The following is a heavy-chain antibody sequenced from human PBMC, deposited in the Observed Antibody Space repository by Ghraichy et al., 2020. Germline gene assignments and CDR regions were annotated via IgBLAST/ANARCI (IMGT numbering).Heavy chain of an antibody. Sequence: GGSLRLSCAASGFTFSSYGMHWVRQAPGKGLEYVSAISDNGDSIYHADSVKGRFTISRDNSKNTLYLQMGSLGAEDMAVYYCARGPAHMDVWGQGTTVTVSS. J-gene: IGHJ6*02. V-gene: IGHV3-64*02. CDR1: GFTFSSYG. CDR3: ARGPAHMDV. CDR2: ISDNGDSI.